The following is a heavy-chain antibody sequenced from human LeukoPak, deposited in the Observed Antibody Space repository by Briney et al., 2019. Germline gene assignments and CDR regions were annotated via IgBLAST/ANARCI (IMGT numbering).Heavy chain of an antibody. J-gene: IGHJ6*03. CDR3: AKSEWFGEAVPRDYYYYMDV. Sequence: PGGFLRLSCAASGFTFSSYSMNWVRQAPGKGLEWVSSISSSSSYIYYADSVKGRFTISRDNAKNSLYLQMNSLRAEDTAVYYCAKSEWFGEAVPRDYYYYMDVWGKGTTVTVSS. V-gene: IGHV3-21*01. CDR2: ISSSSSYI. CDR1: GFTFSSYS. D-gene: IGHD3-10*01.